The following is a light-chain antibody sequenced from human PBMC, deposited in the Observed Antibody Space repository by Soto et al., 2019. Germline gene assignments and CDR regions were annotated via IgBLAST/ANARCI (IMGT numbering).Light chain of an antibody. J-gene: IGKJ5*01. V-gene: IGKV1-13*02. CDR1: QDIRGA. CDR3: QQFNSYPIT. Sequence: AIQLTQSPSSLSASVGERVTITCRASQDIRGALDWYQQKPGKAPKILIYDVSTLESGVPSRFSGSSSGTDFTLTISSLQPVDFATYYFQQFNSYPITFGHGTRLEIK. CDR2: DVS.